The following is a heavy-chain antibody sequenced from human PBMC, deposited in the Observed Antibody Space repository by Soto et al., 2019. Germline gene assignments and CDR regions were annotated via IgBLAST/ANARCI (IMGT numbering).Heavy chain of an antibody. Sequence: PGESLKISCKGSGYSFTSYWISWVRQMPGKGLEWMGRIDPSDSYTNYSPSFQGHVTISADKSISTAYLQWSSLKASDTAMYYCAYVAVAGAPIGNYYYGMXVWGQGTTVTVSS. CDR3: AYVAVAGAPIGNYYYGMXV. CDR2: IDPSDSYT. D-gene: IGHD6-19*01. CDR1: GYSFTSYW. V-gene: IGHV5-10-1*01. J-gene: IGHJ6*02.